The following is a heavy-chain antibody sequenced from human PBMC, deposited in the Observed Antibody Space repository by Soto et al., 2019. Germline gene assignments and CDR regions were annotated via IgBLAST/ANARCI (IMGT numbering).Heavy chain of an antibody. CDR1: GYTFTSYD. Sequence: ASVKVSCKASGYTFTSYDINWVRQATGQGLEWMGWMNPNSGNTGYAQKFQGRVTMTRTTSISTAYMERSSLRSEDTAVYYCARLGLGSGYDYIWGSYPDYYYYYMDVWGKGTTVTVSS. D-gene: IGHD3-16*02. V-gene: IGHV1-8*01. J-gene: IGHJ6*03. CDR3: ARLGLGSGYDYIWGSYPDYYYYYMDV. CDR2: MNPNSGNT.